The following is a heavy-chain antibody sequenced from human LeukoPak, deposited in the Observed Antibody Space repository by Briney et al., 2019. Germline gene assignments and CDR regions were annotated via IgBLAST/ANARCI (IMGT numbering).Heavy chain of an antibody. CDR2: IYYSGST. CDR3: ASELLGATSFGY. D-gene: IGHD1-26*01. Sequence: SETLSLTCTVSGGSISSYYWSWIRQPPGKGLEWIGYIYYSGSTNYNPPRKSRVTISVDTSKNQFSLKLSAVTAADTAVYYCASELLGATSFGYWGQGTLVTVSS. V-gene: IGHV4-59*01. J-gene: IGHJ4*02. CDR1: GGSISSYY.